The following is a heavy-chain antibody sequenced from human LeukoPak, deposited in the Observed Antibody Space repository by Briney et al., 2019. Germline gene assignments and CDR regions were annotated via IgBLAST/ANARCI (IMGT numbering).Heavy chain of an antibody. V-gene: IGHV3-23*01. D-gene: IGHD2-21*02. CDR1: GFTFSSYA. CDR3: AKIIVVVVTADDAFDI. CDR2: ISGSGGST. J-gene: IGHJ3*02. Sequence: GGSRRLSFAASGFTFSSYAMSGVRQAPGKGLEGFSAISGSGGSTYYADSVKGRFTISRDNSKNTLSLQMNSLRAEDTAVYYCAKIIVVVVTADDAFDIWGQGTMVTVSS.